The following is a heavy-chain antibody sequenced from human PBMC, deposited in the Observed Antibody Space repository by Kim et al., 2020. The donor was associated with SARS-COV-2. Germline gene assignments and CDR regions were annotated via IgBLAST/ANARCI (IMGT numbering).Heavy chain of an antibody. CDR3: ARDMGNVVPAAIQSSDY. CDR1: GYSFTSYY. J-gene: IGHJ4*02. D-gene: IGHD2-2*01. V-gene: IGHV1-46*01. Sequence: ASVKVSCKASGYSFTSYYMHWVRQAPGQGLEWMGIINPSGGSTSYAQKFQGRVTMTRDTSTSTVYMELSSLRSEDTAVYYCARDMGNVVPAAIQSSDYWGQGTLVTVSS. CDR2: INPSGGST.